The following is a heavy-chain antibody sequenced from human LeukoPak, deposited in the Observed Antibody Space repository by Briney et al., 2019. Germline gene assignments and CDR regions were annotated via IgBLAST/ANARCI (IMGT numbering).Heavy chain of an antibody. V-gene: IGHV1-69*04. Sequence: SVKVSCKASGGTFSSYAISWVRQAPGQGLEWMGRIIPILGIANYAQKFQGRVTITADKSTSTAYMELSSLRSEDTAVYYCARATGDTYDYVWGSYRPLDYWGQGTLVTVSS. J-gene: IGHJ4*02. CDR2: IIPILGIA. CDR1: GGTFSSYA. CDR3: ARATGDTYDYVWGSYRPLDY. D-gene: IGHD3-16*02.